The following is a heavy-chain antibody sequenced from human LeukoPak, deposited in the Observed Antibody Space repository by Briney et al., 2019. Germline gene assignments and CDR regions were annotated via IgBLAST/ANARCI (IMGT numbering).Heavy chain of an antibody. CDR1: GYSISNGYY. V-gene: IGHV4-38-2*02. J-gene: IGHJ4*02. CDR2: IYYSGST. CDR3: ARHYPRYSYGPAVDY. Sequence: SETLSLTCTVSGYSISNGYYWGWIRQPPGKGLEWIGTIYYSGSTYYNPSLKSRVTISVDTSKNQFSLKLSSVTAADTAVYYCARHYPRYSYGPAVDYWGQGTLVTVSS. D-gene: IGHD5-18*01.